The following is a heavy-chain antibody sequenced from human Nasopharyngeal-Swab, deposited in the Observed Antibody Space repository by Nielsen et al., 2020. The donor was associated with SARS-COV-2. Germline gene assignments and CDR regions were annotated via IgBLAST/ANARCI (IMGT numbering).Heavy chain of an antibody. CDR2: IGDKDHNYAT. CDR3: TTDFYFDY. J-gene: IGHJ4*02. V-gene: IGHV3-73*01. CDR1: GFTFFSGHW. Sequence: GESLKISCEATGFTFFSGHWMSWVRPASGKGLEWVGRIGDKDHNYATTYGASVQGRFTISRDDSKNTAFLQMDSLKTEDTALYYCTTDFYFDYWGQGTLVTVSS.